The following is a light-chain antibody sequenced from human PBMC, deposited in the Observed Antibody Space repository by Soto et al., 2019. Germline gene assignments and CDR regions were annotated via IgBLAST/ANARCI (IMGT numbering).Light chain of an antibody. CDR1: KNDIGVYDF. V-gene: IGLV2-8*01. J-gene: IGLJ6*01. Sequence: QSALTQPPSASGSPGQSVTISCTGTKNDIGVYDFVSWYQHHPGKAPQLIIYEAVQRPSGVPDGFSGSKSGNTASLTVSGLQAADEAYYFCQSYAGSNTYVFGSGTKLTVL. CDR2: EAV. CDR3: QSYAGSNTYV.